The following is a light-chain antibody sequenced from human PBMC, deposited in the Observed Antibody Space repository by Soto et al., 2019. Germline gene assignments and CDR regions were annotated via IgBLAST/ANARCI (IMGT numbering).Light chain of an antibody. CDR2: DAS. J-gene: IGKJ4*01. Sequence: EIVLTQSPATLSLSPGERATLSCRASQSLSRSLAWYQQTPGQAPRLLIYDASNRATGIPARFSGRGSGTDITLTISSLEPEDFALYYCQHRANWPLTFGGGTKVEIK. V-gene: IGKV3-11*01. CDR1: QSLSRS. CDR3: QHRANWPLT.